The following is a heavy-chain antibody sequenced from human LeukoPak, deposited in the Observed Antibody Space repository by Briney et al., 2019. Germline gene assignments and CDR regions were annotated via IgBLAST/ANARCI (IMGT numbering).Heavy chain of an antibody. D-gene: IGHD2/OR15-2a*01. J-gene: IGHJ6*02. CDR3: GGDPPQNWSNYYHGMDV. V-gene: IGHV3-74*01. CDR2: INSDGSRT. Sequence: GGSLRLPWAASGLTFSSYWMHWVRRAPGKGLVGVSRINSDGSRTSYADSVKGRFTITRDNAKNTLYLQMNSLRAEDTAVYYCGGDPPQNWSNYYHGMDVWGQGTTVTVSS. CDR1: GLTFSSYW.